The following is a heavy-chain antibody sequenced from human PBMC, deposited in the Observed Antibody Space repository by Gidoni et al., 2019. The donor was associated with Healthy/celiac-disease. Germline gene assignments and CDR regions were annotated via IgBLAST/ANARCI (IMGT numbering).Heavy chain of an antibody. J-gene: IGHJ3*02. CDR3: ARGAIVVVVAATSPFAFDI. Sequence: QVQLLQRRAGPLKPSETLSLTCAVYGGSFLRYYWSWIRQPPGQGLEWIGEINHSGRTNYNPSLKSRVTISVDTSKNQFSLKLSSVTAADTAVYYCARGAIVVVVAATSPFAFDIWGQGTMVTVSS. D-gene: IGHD2-15*01. V-gene: IGHV4-34*01. CDR2: INHSGRT. CDR1: GGSFLRYY.